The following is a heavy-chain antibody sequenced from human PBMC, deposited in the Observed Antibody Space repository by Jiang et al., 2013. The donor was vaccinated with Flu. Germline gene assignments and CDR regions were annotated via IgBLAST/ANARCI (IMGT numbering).Heavy chain of an antibody. J-gene: IGHJ4*02. CDR1: FTSYA. V-gene: IGHV7-4-1*02. Sequence: FTSYAMNWVRQAPGQGLEWMGWINTNTGNPTYAQGFTGRFVFSLDTSVSTAYLQISSLKAEDTAVYYCARWAVMNRRQLNYFDYWGQGTLVTVSS. D-gene: IGHD6-6*01. CDR3: ARWAVMNRRQLNYFDY. CDR2: INTNTGNP.